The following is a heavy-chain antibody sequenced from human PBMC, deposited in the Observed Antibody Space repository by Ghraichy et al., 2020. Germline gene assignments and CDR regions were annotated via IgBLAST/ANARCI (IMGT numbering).Heavy chain of an antibody. D-gene: IGHD3-3*01. Sequence: ASVKVSCKTSGYIFTSYGITWVRQAPGQGLEWMAWISGYNANTKYAQKFQGRVTMTTDTSTSTAYMELRSLRSDDTAVYYCARGDAFDFWRGMDVWGQGTTVTVSS. J-gene: IGHJ6*02. CDR1: GYIFTSYG. CDR3: ARGDAFDFWRGMDV. CDR2: ISGYNANT. V-gene: IGHV1-18*01.